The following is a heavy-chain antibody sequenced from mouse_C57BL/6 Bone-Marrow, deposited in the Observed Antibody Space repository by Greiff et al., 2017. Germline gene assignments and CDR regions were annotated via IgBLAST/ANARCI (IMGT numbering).Heavy chain of an antibody. Sequence: QVQLQQSGPGLVQPSQSLSITCTVSGFSLTSYGVHWVRQSPGKGLEWLGVIWSGGSTDYNAAFISRLSISKDNSKSQVFFKMNSLQADDTAIYYCARSFYGSSYQYFDVWGTGTTVTVSS. CDR3: ARSFYGSSYQYFDV. CDR1: GFSLTSYG. D-gene: IGHD1-1*01. V-gene: IGHV2-2*01. J-gene: IGHJ1*03. CDR2: IWSGGST.